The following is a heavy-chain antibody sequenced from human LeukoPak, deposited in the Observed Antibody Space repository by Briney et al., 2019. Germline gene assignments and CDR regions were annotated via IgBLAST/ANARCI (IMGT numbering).Heavy chain of an antibody. V-gene: IGHV4-4*07. D-gene: IGHD2-21*02. Sequence: PSETLSLTCTVFGDSISTFYWSWIRQPAGKGLEWIGHIYTSGSTNCNPSLKSRITISVDTSKNQFSLRLSSVTAADTAVYYCARTYCGGDCRGYYYSYYMDVWGKGTTVTISS. CDR3: ARTYCGGDCRGYYYSYYMDV. J-gene: IGHJ6*03. CDR1: GDSISTFY. CDR2: IYTSGST.